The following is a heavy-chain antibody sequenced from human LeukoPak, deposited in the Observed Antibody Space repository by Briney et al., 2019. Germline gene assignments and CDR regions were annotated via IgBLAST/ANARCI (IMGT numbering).Heavy chain of an antibody. J-gene: IGHJ5*02. CDR2: IYYSGST. CDR1: GGSISSHY. CDR3: ARDIGQDYGDSAWFDP. V-gene: IGHV4-59*11. D-gene: IGHD4-17*01. Sequence: SETLSLTCTVSGGSISSHYWSWIRQPPGKGLEWIGYIYYSGSTNYSPSLKSRVTISVDTSKNQFSLKLSSVTAADTAVYYCARDIGQDYGDSAWFDPWGQGTLVTVSS.